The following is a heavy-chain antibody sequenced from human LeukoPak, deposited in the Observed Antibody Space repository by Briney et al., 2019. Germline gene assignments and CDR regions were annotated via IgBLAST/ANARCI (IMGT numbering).Heavy chain of an antibody. CDR3: ARAVGHAGTLDY. D-gene: IGHD3-10*01. J-gene: IGHJ4*02. V-gene: IGHV4-38-2*02. CDR2: IYHSGST. CDR1: GYSISSGYY. Sequence: SETLSLTCTVSGYSISSGYYWGWIRQPPGKGLEWIGNIYHSGSTYYNPSLKSRVTISVDTSKNQFSLKLSSVTAADTAVFYCARAVGHAGTLDYWGQGTLVTVSS.